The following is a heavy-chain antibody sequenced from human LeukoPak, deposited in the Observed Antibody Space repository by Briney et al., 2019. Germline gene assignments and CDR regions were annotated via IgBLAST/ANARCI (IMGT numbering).Heavy chain of an antibody. CDR2: INPNSGGT. J-gene: IGHJ4*02. V-gene: IGHV1-2*02. CDR1: GYTFTGYY. Sequence: ASVKVSCKASGYTFTGYYMHWVRQAPGQGLEWMGWINPNSGGTNYAQKFQGRVTMTRDTSISTAYMELSRLRSDDTAVYYCARGLSAAAGTGGSGDYWGQGTLVSVSS. CDR3: ARGLSAAAGTGGSGDY. D-gene: IGHD6-13*01.